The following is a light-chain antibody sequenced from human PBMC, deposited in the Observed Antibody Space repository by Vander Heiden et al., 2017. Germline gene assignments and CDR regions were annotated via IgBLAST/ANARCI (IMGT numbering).Light chain of an antibody. CDR2: EVS. Sequence: QSALPQPASVSGSPGQSITIFCTGTSSDVGGYNYVSWYQQHPGKAPKLMIYEVSNRPSGVSNRFSGSKSGNTASLTISGLQAEDEADYYCSSYTSSSTRVFGGGTKLTVL. V-gene: IGLV2-14*01. CDR1: SSDVGGYNY. J-gene: IGLJ3*02. CDR3: SSYTSSSTRV.